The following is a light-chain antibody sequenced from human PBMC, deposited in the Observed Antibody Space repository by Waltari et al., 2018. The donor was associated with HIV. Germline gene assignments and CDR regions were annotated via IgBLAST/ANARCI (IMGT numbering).Light chain of an antibody. CDR1: QTIDTF. CDR2: AAS. J-gene: IGKJ5*01. CDR3: QQTSRTPQT. V-gene: IGKV1-39*01. Sequence: DIQMTQSPSSLSASVGDRVTITCRASQTIDTFLNWYQQTSGKPPKLLLVAASNLQLGIPSRFGGSGSGTEFTLTVNSLQPEDFATYYCQQTSRTPQTFGQGTRLE.